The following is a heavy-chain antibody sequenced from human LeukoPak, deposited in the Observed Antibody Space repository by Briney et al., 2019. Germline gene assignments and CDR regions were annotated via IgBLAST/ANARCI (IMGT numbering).Heavy chain of an antibody. CDR2: ISGSGGST. Sequence: GGSLRPSCAASGFTFSSFAMSWVRQALGKGLELVSAISGSGGSTYYADSVSGRFTISRDNSKHTLYLQMNSLRAEDTAVYYCAKDLRTTMIRSGMDVWGQGTTVTVSS. CDR3: AKDLRTTMIRSGMDV. V-gene: IGHV3-23*01. CDR1: GFTFSSFA. D-gene: IGHD3-22*01. J-gene: IGHJ6*02.